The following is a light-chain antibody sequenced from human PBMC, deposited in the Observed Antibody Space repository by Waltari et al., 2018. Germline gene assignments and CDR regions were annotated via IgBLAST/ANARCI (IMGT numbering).Light chain of an antibody. CDR3: QQYIHRPPWWT. J-gene: IGKJ1*01. CDR2: GAS. Sequence: EIVMTQSPATLSVSPGERATLSCRASQSISSNLAWYQQKPGQAPRLLIYGASTMATGIPARFTGSGSGTEFTLTISSLQSEDFAVYYCQQYIHRPPWWTFGQGTKVEIK. CDR1: QSISSN. V-gene: IGKV3-15*01.